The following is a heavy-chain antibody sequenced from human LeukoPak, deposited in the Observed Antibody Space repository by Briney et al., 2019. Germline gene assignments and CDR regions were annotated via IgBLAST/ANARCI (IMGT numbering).Heavy chain of an antibody. CDR2: IYSGGST. J-gene: IGHJ6*03. V-gene: IGHV3-66*02. Sequence: QPGGSLRLSCAASGFTVSNNYMSWVRQAPGKGLGWVSVIYSGGSTYYADSVKGRFTISRDNSKNTLYLQMNSLRAEDTAVYYCAREDYALFDYYYYYYMDVWGKGTTVTVSS. D-gene: IGHD4-17*01. CDR3: AREDYALFDYYYYYYMDV. CDR1: GFTVSNNY.